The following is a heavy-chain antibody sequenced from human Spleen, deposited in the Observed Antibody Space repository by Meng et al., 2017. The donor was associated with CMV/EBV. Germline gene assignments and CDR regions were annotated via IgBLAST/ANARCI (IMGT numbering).Heavy chain of an antibody. CDR3: ARVRYHWDYGQSTGYGMDV. CDR2: ISLSSTYI. V-gene: IGHV3-21*06. CDR1: GFTFSSYE. D-gene: IGHD1-7*01. Sequence: GESLKISCAASGFTFSSYEMNWVRQAPGKGLEWISSISLSSTYIEYADSLEGRFTISRDNARNSLYLQMDNLRAEDTAVYYCARVRYHWDYGQSTGYGMDVWGQGTTVTVSS. J-gene: IGHJ6*02.